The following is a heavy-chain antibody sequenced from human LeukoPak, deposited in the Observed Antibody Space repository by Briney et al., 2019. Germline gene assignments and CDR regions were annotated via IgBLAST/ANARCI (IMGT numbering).Heavy chain of an antibody. CDR2: INHSGST. Sequence: SETLSLTCAVYGGSFSGYYWSWIRQPPGKGLEWIGEINHSGSTNYNPSLKSRVTISVDTSKNQFSLKLSSVTAADTAVYYCARGRDFGMRGFDYWGQGTLVTVSS. CDR3: ARGRDFGMRGFDY. CDR1: GGSFSGYY. V-gene: IGHV4-34*01. J-gene: IGHJ4*02. D-gene: IGHD3-3*01.